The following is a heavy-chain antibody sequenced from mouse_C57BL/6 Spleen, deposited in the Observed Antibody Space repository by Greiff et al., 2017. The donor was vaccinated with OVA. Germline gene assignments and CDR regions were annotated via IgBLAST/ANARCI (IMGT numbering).Heavy chain of an antibody. CDR2: IHPNSGST. CDR3: ARYDYDGYYYAMDY. D-gene: IGHD2-4*01. CDR1: GYTFTSYW. V-gene: IGHV1-64*01. J-gene: IGHJ4*01. Sequence: QVQLQQPGAELVKPGASVMLSCKASGYTFTSYWMHWVKQRPGQGLEWIGMIHPNSGSTNYNEKFKSKATLTVDKSSSTAYMQLSSLTSEDSAVYYCARYDYDGYYYAMDYWGQGTSVTVSS.